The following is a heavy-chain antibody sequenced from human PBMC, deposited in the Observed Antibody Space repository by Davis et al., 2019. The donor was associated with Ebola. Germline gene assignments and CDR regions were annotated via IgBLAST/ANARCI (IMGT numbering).Heavy chain of an antibody. CDR1: GFTFSSYS. V-gene: IGHV3-21*01. D-gene: IGHD3-10*01. J-gene: IGHJ6*02. CDR2: ISSSSSYI. Sequence: GESLKISCAASGFTFSSYSMNWVRQAPGKGLEWVSSISSSSSYIYYADSVKGRFTISRDNSKNTLYLQMGSLRAEDMAVYYCARDRVWFGELGYYYGMDVWGQGTTVTVSS. CDR3: ARDRVWFGELGYYYGMDV.